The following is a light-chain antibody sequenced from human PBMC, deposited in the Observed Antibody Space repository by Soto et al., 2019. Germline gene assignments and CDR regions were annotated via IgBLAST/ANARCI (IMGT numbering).Light chain of an antibody. CDR2: GAS. J-gene: IGKJ5*01. CDR3: HQRQYWPPIT. V-gene: IGKV3D-20*02. Sequence: ELVLTQSPGTLSLSPGERATLSCRASQSVSNNYLAWYQQKPGQAPRLLIYGASNRATGIPDRFSGSGSGTDFTLTISSLEPEDFAVYYCHQRQYWPPITFGQGTRLEIK. CDR1: QSVSNNY.